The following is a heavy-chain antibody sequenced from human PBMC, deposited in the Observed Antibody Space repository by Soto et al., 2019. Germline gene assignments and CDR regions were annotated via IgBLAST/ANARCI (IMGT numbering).Heavy chain of an antibody. V-gene: IGHV4-31*03. CDR2: IYYSGST. Sequence: QVQLQESGPGLVKPSQTLSLTCTVSGGSISSGGYYWSWIRQHPGKGLEWIGYIYYSGSTYHNPSLKSRVTISVDTSKNQFSLKLSSVTAADTAVYYCARDLSVVVPAAPHEYNWFDPWGQGTLVTVSS. J-gene: IGHJ5*02. CDR1: GGSISSGGYY. D-gene: IGHD2-2*01. CDR3: ARDLSVVVPAAPHEYNWFDP.